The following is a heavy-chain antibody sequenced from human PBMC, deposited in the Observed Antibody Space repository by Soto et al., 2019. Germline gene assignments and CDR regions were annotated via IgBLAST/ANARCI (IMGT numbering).Heavy chain of an antibody. CDR3: ASPGPNFWSGYYDAFDI. J-gene: IGHJ3*02. CDR2: IYYSGST. D-gene: IGHD3-3*01. V-gene: IGHV4-61*01. Sequence: SETLSLTCTVSGGSVSSGSYYWSWIRQPPGKGLEWIGYIYYSGSTNYNPSLKSRVTISVDTSKNQFSMKLSSVTAADTAVYYCASPGPNFWSGYYDAFDIWGQGKLVT. CDR1: GGSVSSGSYY.